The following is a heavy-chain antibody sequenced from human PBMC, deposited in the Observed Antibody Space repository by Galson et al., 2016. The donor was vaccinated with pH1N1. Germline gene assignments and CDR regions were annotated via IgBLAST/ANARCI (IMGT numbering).Heavy chain of an antibody. CDR2: IYPSDSDT. D-gene: IGHD3-10*01. CDR3: ARGSGSPDSYYYYGMDV. Sequence: QSGAEVKKPGKSLKISCEGSGYSFTNYWIGWVRQMPGKGLEWMGMIYPSDSDTRYSPSFQGPVTISADKSISTAYLQWSSLKASDTAIYYYARGSGSPDSYYYYGMDVWGQGTTVTVSS. CDR1: GYSFTNYW. V-gene: IGHV5-51*01. J-gene: IGHJ6*02.